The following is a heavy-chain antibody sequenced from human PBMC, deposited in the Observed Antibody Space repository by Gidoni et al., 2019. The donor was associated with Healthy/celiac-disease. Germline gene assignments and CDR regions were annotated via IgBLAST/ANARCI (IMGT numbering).Heavy chain of an antibody. CDR1: GFTFDDYA. J-gene: IGHJ4*02. D-gene: IGHD1-26*01. CDR3: AKVYSGSYHY. Sequence: EVQLVESGGGLVQLGRSLRLSCAAYGFTFDDYAMLWGRQALGKGLEWVSGISWNSGRIGYADSVKGRFTISRDNAKNSLYLQMNSLRAEDTALYYCAKVYSGSYHYWGQGTLVTVSS. V-gene: IGHV3-9*01. CDR2: ISWNSGRI.